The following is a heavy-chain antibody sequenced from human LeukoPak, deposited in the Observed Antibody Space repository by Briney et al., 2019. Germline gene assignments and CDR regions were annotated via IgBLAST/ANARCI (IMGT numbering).Heavy chain of an antibody. V-gene: IGHV1-18*01. CDR1: GYTFTSYG. D-gene: IGHD4-23*01. CDR2: IGAYNGNT. Sequence: GASVKVSCKASGYTFTSYGISWVRQAPGQGLEWMGWIGAYNGNTNYAQKLQGRVTMTTDTSTSTAYMELRSLRSDDTAVYYCATYDYGGNSPVYYFDYWGQGTLVTVSS. J-gene: IGHJ4*02. CDR3: ATYDYGGNSPVYYFDY.